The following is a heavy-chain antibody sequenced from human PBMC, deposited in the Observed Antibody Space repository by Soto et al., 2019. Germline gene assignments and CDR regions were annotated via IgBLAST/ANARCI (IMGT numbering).Heavy chain of an antibody. CDR2: ISSSSGYI. CDR3: ARDSGGSSYGMDV. D-gene: IGHD6-6*01. V-gene: IGHV3-21*01. J-gene: IGHJ6*02. Sequence: GGSLRLSCAASGFVFTSYTMNWVRQAPGKGLEWVSSISSSSGYIYYADSVKGRFTISRDNAKNSLYLQMHSLRVEDTAVYYCARDSGGSSYGMDVWGQGTTVTVPS. CDR1: GFVFTSYT.